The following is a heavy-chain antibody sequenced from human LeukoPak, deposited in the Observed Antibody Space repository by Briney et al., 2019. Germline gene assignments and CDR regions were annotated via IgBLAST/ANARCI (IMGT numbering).Heavy chain of an antibody. CDR1: GYSISSGYY. Sequence: PSETLSLTCTVSGYSISSGYYWGWIRQPPGKGLEWIGSIYHSGSTYYNPSLKSRVTISVDTSKNQFSLKLSSVTAADTAVYYCARDYSGSYRWFDPWGQGTLVTVSS. D-gene: IGHD1-26*01. V-gene: IGHV4-38-2*02. CDR3: ARDYSGSYRWFDP. J-gene: IGHJ5*02. CDR2: IYHSGST.